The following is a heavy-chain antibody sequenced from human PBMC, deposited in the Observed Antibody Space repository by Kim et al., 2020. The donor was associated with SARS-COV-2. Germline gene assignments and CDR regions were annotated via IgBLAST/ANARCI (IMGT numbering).Heavy chain of an antibody. V-gene: IGHV1-69*13. CDR2: IIPIFGTA. CDR3: ARENSSPSLGYYYYYGMDV. J-gene: IGHJ6*02. D-gene: IGHD3-22*01. Sequence: SVKVSCKASGGTFSSYAISWVRQAPGQGLEWMGGIIPIFGTANYAQKFQGRVTITADESTSTAYMELSSLRSEDTAVYYCARENSSPSLGYYYYYGMDVWGQGTTVTVSS. CDR1: GGTFSSYA.